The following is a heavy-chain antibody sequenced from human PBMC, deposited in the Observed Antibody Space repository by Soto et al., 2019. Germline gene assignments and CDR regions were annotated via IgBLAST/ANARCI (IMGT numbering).Heavy chain of an antibody. J-gene: IGHJ4*02. CDR1: GFTFSSYV. D-gene: IGHD3-3*01. Sequence: EVQLLESGGGLVQPGGSLRLSCAASGFTFSSYVMSWVRQAPGKGLEWVSGISGSGGSTYYADSVKGRFTISSDNYKNTLYLQMNRLRAEDTDVYYCAKVPYDFWSGYYPPLYFDYWGQGTLVTVSS. CDR2: ISGSGGST. V-gene: IGHV3-23*01. CDR3: AKVPYDFWSGYYPPLYFDY.